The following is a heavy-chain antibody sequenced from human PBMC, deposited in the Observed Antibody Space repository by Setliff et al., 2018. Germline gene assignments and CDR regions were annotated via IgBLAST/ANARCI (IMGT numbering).Heavy chain of an antibody. Sequence: GGSLRLSCAASGFTFINYWMSWVRQAPGTGLEWLANIKQDGSEKFYADSVKGRFTISRDNSKNTLYLQMNSLRAEDTAVYYCARVAKPFGNFDWLLPSGGYWGQGTLVTVSS. CDR3: ARVAKPFGNFDWLLPSGGY. CDR2: IKQDGSEK. D-gene: IGHD3-9*01. J-gene: IGHJ4*02. V-gene: IGHV3-7*01. CDR1: GFTFINYW.